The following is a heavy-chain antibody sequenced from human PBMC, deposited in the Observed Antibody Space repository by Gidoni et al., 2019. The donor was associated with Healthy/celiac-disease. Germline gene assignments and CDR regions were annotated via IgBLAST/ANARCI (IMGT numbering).Heavy chain of an antibody. CDR3: AKDRYCTNGVCFPFDY. J-gene: IGHJ4*02. CDR1: GFTFSSYA. D-gene: IGHD2-8*01. Sequence: EVQLLESGGGLVQPGGSLRLSCAASGFTFSSYAMSWVRQAPGKGLEWVSAISGSGGSTYYADSVKGRFTISRDNSKNTLYLQMNSLRAEDTAVYYCAKDRYCTNGVCFPFDYWGQGTLVTVSS. V-gene: IGHV3-23*01. CDR2: ISGSGGST.